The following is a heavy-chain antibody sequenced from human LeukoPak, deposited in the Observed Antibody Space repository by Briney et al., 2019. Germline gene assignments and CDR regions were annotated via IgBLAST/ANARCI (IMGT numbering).Heavy chain of an antibody. CDR1: GLTFSSYA. D-gene: IGHD2-15*01. V-gene: IGHV3-23*01. Sequence: GGSLRLYCAASGLTFSSYAMSWVRQAPGQGLEWVSSISASGGSTFYADSVKGRFTISRDNSKNTLYLQMNRLRAEDTAVYYCAKDRYCSGGSCYPEGYFGYWGQGTLVTVSS. CDR3: AKDRYCSGGSCYPEGYFGY. J-gene: IGHJ4*02. CDR2: ISASGGST.